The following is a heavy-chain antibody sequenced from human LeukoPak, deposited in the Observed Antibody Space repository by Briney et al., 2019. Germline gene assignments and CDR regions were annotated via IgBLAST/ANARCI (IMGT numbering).Heavy chain of an antibody. CDR1: GFTFSSYA. D-gene: IGHD2-2*01. Sequence: GGSLRLSRAASGFTFSSYAMSWVRQAPGKGLEWVSAISGSGGSTYYADSVKGRFTISRDNSKNTLFLQMNSLRADDTAVYYCAKDSIVVVPGAKWEPMFDYWGQGTLVTVSS. J-gene: IGHJ4*02. CDR3: AKDSIVVVPGAKWEPMFDY. CDR2: ISGSGGST. V-gene: IGHV3-23*01.